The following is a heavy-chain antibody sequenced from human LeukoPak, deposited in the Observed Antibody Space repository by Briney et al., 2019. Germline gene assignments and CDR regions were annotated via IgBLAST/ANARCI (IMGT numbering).Heavy chain of an antibody. D-gene: IGHD3-16*01. V-gene: IGHV3-7*04. CDR1: GFTFSSNW. J-gene: IGHJ4*02. CDR2: IRPDGSEK. CDR3: ARGGESRAMLHQ. Sequence: PGGSLRLSCAASGFTFSSNWMNWVRQAPGKGLEWVANIRPDGSEKDCVDSMKGRFTISRDNAKNLLYLQMSGLRVEDTALYYCARGGESRAMLHQWGQGTLVTVSS.